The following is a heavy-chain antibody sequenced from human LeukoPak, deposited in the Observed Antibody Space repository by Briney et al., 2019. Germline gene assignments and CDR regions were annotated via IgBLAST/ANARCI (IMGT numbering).Heavy chain of an antibody. CDR2: IYYDESA. Sequence: SGYSISSGYYWAWIRPXPGKGPXXXXHIYYDESAYSNPSLKTRVTISIAPSKNQFSLKLSSVSAADTAVYYCARAYSSSWYFNWFDLWGQGTPVTVSS. J-gene: IGHJ5*02. CDR1: GYSISSGYY. CDR3: ARAYSSSWYFNWFDL. V-gene: IGHV4-38-2*01. D-gene: IGHD6-13*01.